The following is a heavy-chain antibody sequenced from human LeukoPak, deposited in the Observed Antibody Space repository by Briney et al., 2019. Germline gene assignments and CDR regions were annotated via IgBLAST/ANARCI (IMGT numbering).Heavy chain of an antibody. D-gene: IGHD3-22*01. J-gene: IGHJ4*02. CDR2: MNTNSGDT. Sequence: ASVKVSCKASGYTFTSFDINWVRQTAGQGFEWMGWMNTNSGDTEYAPKFQGRVSMTRDTSTNTLYMELSSLTSEDTAVYYCARANYYSDTRGYYGAGFDDWGQGTLVTVSS. CDR1: GYTFTSFD. CDR3: ARANYYSDTRGYYGAGFDD. V-gene: IGHV1-8*01.